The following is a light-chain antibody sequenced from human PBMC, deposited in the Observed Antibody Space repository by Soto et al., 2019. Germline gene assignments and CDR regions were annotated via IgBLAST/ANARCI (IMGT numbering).Light chain of an antibody. V-gene: IGKV3-15*01. CDR3: QQYNTWPPT. Sequence: EIVLTQSPATLSVSPGERATLSCRASQSVSPNLAWYQQKPGQAPRLLIYGASTRATGIPARFSGSGSGTEFTLTISSLQSEDFALYYCQQYNTWPPTFGQGTKVDIK. J-gene: IGKJ1*01. CDR2: GAS. CDR1: QSVSPN.